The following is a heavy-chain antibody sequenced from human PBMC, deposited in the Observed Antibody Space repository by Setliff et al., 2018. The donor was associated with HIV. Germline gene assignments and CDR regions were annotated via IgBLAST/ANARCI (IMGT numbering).Heavy chain of an antibody. CDR1: GFSFSTSA. J-gene: IGHJ4*02. CDR2: ISYDGSII. D-gene: IGHD1-1*01. Sequence: GGSLRLSCAASGFSFSTSAMHWVRQAPGKGLEWVAVISYDGSIIYYADSVKGRFTISRDNSKNTLYLQMSGLRAEDTAVYYCARGKSQLRILDYWGQGTLVTVSS. V-gene: IGHV3-30*04. CDR3: ARGKSQLRILDY.